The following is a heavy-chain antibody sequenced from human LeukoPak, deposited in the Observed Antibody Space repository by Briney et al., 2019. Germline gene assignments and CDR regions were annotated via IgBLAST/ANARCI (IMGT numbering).Heavy chain of an antibody. D-gene: IGHD2-15*01. V-gene: IGHV1-2*02. J-gene: IGHJ3*02. Sequence: GASVTVSYKASGYTFTDYYMHWVRLAPGQGLTGMGWINPNSGGTNYAQKFQGRVTMTRDTSIGTAYMELNRLRSDDTAVYYCARGGSRDSSGPFDIWGQGTMVTVSS. CDR1: GYTFTDYY. CDR2: INPNSGGT. CDR3: ARGGSRDSSGPFDI.